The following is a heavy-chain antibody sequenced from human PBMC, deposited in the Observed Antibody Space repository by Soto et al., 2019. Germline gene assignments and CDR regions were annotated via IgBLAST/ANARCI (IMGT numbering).Heavy chain of an antibody. J-gene: IGHJ5*02. CDR1: GFTFSSYA. CDR2: ISGSGGST. CDR3: ASMVRGVDNWFDP. V-gene: IGHV3-23*01. D-gene: IGHD3-10*01. Sequence: ESGGGLVQPGGSLRLSCAASGFTFSSYAMTWVRQAPGKGLEWVSAISGSGGSTYYADSVKGRFTISRDNSKDTLYLQMNSLRAEDTAVYYCASMVRGVDNWFDPWGQGTLVTVSS.